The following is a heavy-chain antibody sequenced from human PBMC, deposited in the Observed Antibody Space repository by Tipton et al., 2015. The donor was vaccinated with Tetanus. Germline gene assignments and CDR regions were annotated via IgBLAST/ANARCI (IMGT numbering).Heavy chain of an antibody. CDR3: VRVLKGAKCSRSSCYGYGMDV. J-gene: IGHJ6*02. D-gene: IGHD2-2*01. V-gene: IGHV3-53*01. Sequence: GSLRLSCVASGFIVSSHYMSWVRQAPGKGLEWVSVMYSGGDTYYVDSVKGRFTISRDNAKNTLYLQMNSLRAEDTAVYYCVRVLKGAKCSRSSCYGYGMDVWGQGTTVTVSS. CDR2: MYSGGDT. CDR1: GFIVSSHY.